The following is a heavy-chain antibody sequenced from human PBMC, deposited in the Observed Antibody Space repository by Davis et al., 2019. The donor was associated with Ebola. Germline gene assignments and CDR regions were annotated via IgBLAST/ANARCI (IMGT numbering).Heavy chain of an antibody. D-gene: IGHD5-24*01. Sequence: AASVKVSCKAVGDTLTSYAMTWVRQAPGQGLEWMGGIIPVFRTASYAQKFQGRVTITADESTRTAYMELDGLISEDTAVYYCAIEMATILFGGPFDYWGQGTLVTVSS. CDR1: GDTLTSYA. CDR3: AIEMATILFGGPFDY. J-gene: IGHJ4*02. V-gene: IGHV1-69*13. CDR2: IIPVFRTA.